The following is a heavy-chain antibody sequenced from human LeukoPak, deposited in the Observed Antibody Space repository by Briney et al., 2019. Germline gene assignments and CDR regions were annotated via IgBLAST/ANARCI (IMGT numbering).Heavy chain of an antibody. D-gene: IGHD4-17*01. CDR3: ASPGDYDAFDI. V-gene: IGHV1-3*01. J-gene: IGHJ3*02. CDR1: GYTFTSYG. Sequence: ASVKVSCKASGYTFTSYGISWVRQAPGQRLEWMGWINAGNGNTKYSQKFQGRVTITRDTSASTAYMELSSLRSEDTAVYYCASPGDYDAFDIWGQGTMVTVSS. CDR2: INAGNGNT.